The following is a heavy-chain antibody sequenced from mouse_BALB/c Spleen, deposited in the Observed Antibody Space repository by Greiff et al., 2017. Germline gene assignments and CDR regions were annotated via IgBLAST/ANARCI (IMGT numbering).Heavy chain of an antibody. J-gene: IGHJ1*01. CDR3: ARFYYYGSLYFDV. D-gene: IGHD1-1*01. V-gene: IGHV1-63*01. CDR2: IYPGSGNT. CDR1: GYAFTNYW. Sequence: VQLQESGAELVRPGTSVKISCKASGYAFTNYWLGWVKQRPGHGLEWIGDIYPGSGNTYYNEKFKGKATLTADKSSSTAYMQLSSLTSEDSAVYFCARFYYYGSLYFDVWGAGTTVTVSS.